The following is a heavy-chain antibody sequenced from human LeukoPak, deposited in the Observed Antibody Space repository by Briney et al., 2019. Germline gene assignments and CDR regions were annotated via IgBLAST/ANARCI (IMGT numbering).Heavy chain of an antibody. D-gene: IGHD5-12*01. CDR2: ISAYNGNT. V-gene: IGHV1-18*04. J-gene: IGHJ4*02. Sequence: GASVKVSCKASGYTFTSYGISWVRQAPGQGLEWMGWISAYNGNTNYAQKLQGRVTMTTDTSTSTAYMELRSLRSDDTAVYYCARDRYRGDDAGQWLLLGYFHHGGGGPLVSVSS. CDR3: ARDRYRGDDAGQWLLLGYFHH. CDR1: GYTFTSYG.